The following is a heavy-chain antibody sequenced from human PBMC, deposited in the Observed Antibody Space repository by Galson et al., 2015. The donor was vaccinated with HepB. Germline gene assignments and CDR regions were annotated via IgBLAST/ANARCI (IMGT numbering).Heavy chain of an antibody. J-gene: IGHJ4*02. CDR2: ISSSSSYI. CDR3: AREGGGGYGSGVDY. D-gene: IGHD3-10*01. Sequence: SLRLSCAASGFTFSSYSMNWVRQAPGKGLEWVSSISSSSSYIYYADSVKGRFTISRDNAKNSLYLQMNRLRAEDTAVYYCAREGGGGYGSGVDYWGQGTLVTVSS. CDR1: GFTFSSYS. V-gene: IGHV3-21*01.